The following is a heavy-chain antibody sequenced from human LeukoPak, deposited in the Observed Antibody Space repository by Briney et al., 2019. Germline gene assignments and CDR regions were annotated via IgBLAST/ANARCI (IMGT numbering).Heavy chain of an antibody. V-gene: IGHV3-30*02. CDR2: IRYDGSNK. J-gene: IGHJ4*02. CDR3: AKDGTAMVTAFDY. Sequence: PGGSLRLSCAASGFTFSSYGMRWVRQAPGKGLEWVAFIRYDGSNKYYADSVKGRFTISRDNSKNTLYLQMNSLRAEDTAVYYCAKDGTAMVTAFDYWGQGTLVTVSS. CDR1: GFTFSSYG. D-gene: IGHD5-18*01.